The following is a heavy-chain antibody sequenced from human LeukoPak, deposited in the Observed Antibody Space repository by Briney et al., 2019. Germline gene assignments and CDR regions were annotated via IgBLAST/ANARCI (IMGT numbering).Heavy chain of an antibody. CDR2: IIPIFGTA. V-gene: IGHV1-69*06. CDR1: GGTFSSYA. D-gene: IGHD2-8*02. CDR3: ARAFDRSNSPTGFDY. J-gene: IGHJ4*02. Sequence: ASVKVSCKASGGTFSSYAISWVRQAPGQGLEWMGGIIPIFGTANYAQKFQGRVTITADKSTSTAYMELSSLRSVDTAVYYCARAFDRSNSPTGFDYWGQGTLVTVSS.